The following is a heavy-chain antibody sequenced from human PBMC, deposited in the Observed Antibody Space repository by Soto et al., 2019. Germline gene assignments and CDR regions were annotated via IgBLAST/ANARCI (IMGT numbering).Heavy chain of an antibody. Sequence: GASVKVSCKASGGTFSSYAISWVRQAPGQGLEWMGGIIPIFGTANYAQKFQGRVTITADESTSTAYMELSSLRSEDTAVYYRARERRRDGYNYDYWGQGTLVTVSS. CDR1: GGTFSSYA. D-gene: IGHD5-12*01. CDR2: IIPIFGTA. V-gene: IGHV1-69*13. CDR3: ARERRRDGYNYDY. J-gene: IGHJ4*02.